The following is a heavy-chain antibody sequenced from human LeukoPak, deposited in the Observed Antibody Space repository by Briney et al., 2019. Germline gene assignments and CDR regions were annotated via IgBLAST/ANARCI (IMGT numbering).Heavy chain of an antibody. CDR3: VKERGPFYDFDI. CDR2: ICSDGTNR. V-gene: IGHV3-33*06. CDR1: GFTFSTYG. Sequence: PGRSLRLSCAASGFTFSTYGMHWVRQAPGKGLEWVAVICSDGTNRFYADSVKGRFTFSRDNSKNTLSLQMNSLRAEDTAVYYCVKERGPFYDFDIWGHGTMVTVSS. J-gene: IGHJ3*02. D-gene: IGHD3-3*02.